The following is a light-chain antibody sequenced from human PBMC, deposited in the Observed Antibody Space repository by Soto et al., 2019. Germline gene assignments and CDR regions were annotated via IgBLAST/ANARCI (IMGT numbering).Light chain of an antibody. J-gene: IGKJ5*01. V-gene: IGKV3-15*01. CDR3: QQYNKWPPIT. Sequence: EIVMTQSPATLSVSPGERVPLSCSASQSVSGDLGWYQKKPGQPPRLVIYAASTRATGIPDRFSGSGSGTEFTLTISSLQSEDFAVYYCQQYNKWPPITFSQGTRLEIK. CDR1: QSVSGD. CDR2: AAS.